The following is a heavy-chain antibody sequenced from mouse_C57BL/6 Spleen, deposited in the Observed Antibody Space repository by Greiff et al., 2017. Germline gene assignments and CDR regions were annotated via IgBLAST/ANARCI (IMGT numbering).Heavy chain of an antibody. CDR1: GFTFSDYG. V-gene: IGHV5-17*01. D-gene: IGHD2-5*01. J-gene: IGHJ3*01. CDR2: ISSGSSTI. Sequence: EVMLVESGGGLVKPGGSLKLSCAASGFTFSDYGMHWVRQAPEKGLEWVAYISSGSSTIYYADTVKGRFTISRDNAKNTLFLQMTSLRSEDTAMYYCARSYYNNYKAWFAYWGQGTLVTVSA. CDR3: ARSYYNNYKAWFAY.